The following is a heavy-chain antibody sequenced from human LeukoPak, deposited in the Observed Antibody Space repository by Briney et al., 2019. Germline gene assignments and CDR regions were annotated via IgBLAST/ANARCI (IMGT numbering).Heavy chain of an antibody. CDR1: GYTFTGYS. Sequence: ASVRVSCKASGYTFTGYSMHWGRQAPGQGLEWMGWINPNSGGTNYAQKFQGRVTMTRDTSISTAYMELSRLRSDDTALYYCAPTHYSSSWYYFDYWGQGTLVTVSS. D-gene: IGHD6-13*01. J-gene: IGHJ4*02. CDR3: APTHYSSSWYYFDY. CDR2: INPNSGGT. V-gene: IGHV1-2*02.